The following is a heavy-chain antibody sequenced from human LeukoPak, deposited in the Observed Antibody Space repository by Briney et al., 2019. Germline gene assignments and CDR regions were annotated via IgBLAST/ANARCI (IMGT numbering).Heavy chain of an antibody. J-gene: IGHJ5*02. D-gene: IGHD2-15*01. CDR2: INPNSCGT. CDR3: AREKKSMIVVVVAATEWFDP. CDR1: GYTFTGYY. Sequence: ASVKVSCKASGYTFTGYYMHWVRQAPGQGLDWMGCINPNSCGTNYAQKFQGRVTMTRDTSISTAYMELSRLRSDDTAVYYCAREKKSMIVVVVAATEWFDPWGQGTLVTVSS. V-gene: IGHV1-2*02.